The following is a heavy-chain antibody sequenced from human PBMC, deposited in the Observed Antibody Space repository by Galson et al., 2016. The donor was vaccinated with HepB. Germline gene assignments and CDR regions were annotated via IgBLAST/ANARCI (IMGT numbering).Heavy chain of an antibody. J-gene: IGHJ4*02. CDR2: IFYSGNT. CDR1: GYPLNRGGYY. V-gene: IGHV4-31*03. Sequence: TLSLTCTVSGYPLNRGGYYWSWIRQHPGKGLEWIGFIFYSGNTYYNPSLKSRLTMSVDTSKNQFSLRLRSVTAADAAVYYCARDAVDAFDYWGQGTLVTVSS. CDR3: ARDAVDAFDY.